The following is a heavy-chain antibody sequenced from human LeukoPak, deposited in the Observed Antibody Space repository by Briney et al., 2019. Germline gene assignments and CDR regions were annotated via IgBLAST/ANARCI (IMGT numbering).Heavy chain of an antibody. CDR2: IYHSGST. V-gene: IGHV4-38-2*01. Sequence: LETLSLTCAVSGYSISSGYYWGWIRQPPGKGLEWIGSIYHSGSTYYNPSLKSRVTISVDTSKNQFSLKLSSVTAADTAVYYCARRYYDFWSGYSSFDYWGQGTLVTVSS. CDR1: GYSISSGYY. CDR3: ARRYYDFWSGYSSFDY. J-gene: IGHJ4*02. D-gene: IGHD3-3*01.